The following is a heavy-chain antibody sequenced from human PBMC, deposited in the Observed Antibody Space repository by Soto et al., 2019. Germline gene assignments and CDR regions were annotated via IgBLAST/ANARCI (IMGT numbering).Heavy chain of an antibody. CDR3: AGAVYVAPRVIPPMPLDY. V-gene: IGHV4-39*01. J-gene: IGHJ4*02. CDR2: FYYSGST. Sequence: PETLSLTCTASVSAISSSSYYWGWVRQPPGKGLEWIGSFYYSGSTYYNASLKRRVTLSGDTSMKQFSLKLISAISADTARDNCAGAVYVAPRVIPPMPLDYWGQGTLVTVSS. CDR1: VSAISSSSYY. D-gene: IGHD2-2*01.